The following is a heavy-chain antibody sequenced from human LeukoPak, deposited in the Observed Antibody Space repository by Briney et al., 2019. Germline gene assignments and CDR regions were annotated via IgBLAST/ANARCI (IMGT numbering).Heavy chain of an antibody. J-gene: IGHJ6*03. CDR2: ISSSSSYI. V-gene: IGHV3-21*01. Sequence: PGGSLRLSCAASGFTFSSYTMNWVRQAPGKGLEWVSSISSSSSYIYYADSVEGRFTISRDNAKNSLYLQMNSLRAEDTAVYYCASSLVAGYYYYSYYYMDVWGKGTTVTVSS. CDR3: ASSLVAGYYYYSYYYMDV. CDR1: GFTFSSYT. D-gene: IGHD5-18*01.